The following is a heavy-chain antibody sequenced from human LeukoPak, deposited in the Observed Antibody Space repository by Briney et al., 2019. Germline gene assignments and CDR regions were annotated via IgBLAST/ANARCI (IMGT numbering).Heavy chain of an antibody. CDR2: INPNSGGT. CDR1: GYTFTGYY. V-gene: IGHV1-2*02. Sequence: ASVKVSCKASGYTFTGYYMHWVRQAPGQGLEWMGWINPNSGGTNYAQKFQGRVTMTRDTSISTAYMELSRLRSDDMAVYYCARVCSGGSCYPQYNWFDPWGQGTLVTVSS. J-gene: IGHJ5*02. CDR3: ARVCSGGSCYPQYNWFDP. D-gene: IGHD2-15*01.